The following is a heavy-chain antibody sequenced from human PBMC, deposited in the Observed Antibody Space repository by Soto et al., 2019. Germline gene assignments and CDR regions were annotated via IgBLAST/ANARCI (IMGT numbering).Heavy chain of an antibody. CDR3: ARQPYCSSTSCYPFSNWFDS. D-gene: IGHD2-2*01. V-gene: IGHV4-59*08. J-gene: IGHJ5*01. Sequence: PSETLSLTCTVSGGSISSYYWSWIRQPPGKGLEWIGYIYYSGSTNYNPSLKSRVTISVDTSKNQFSLKLSSVTAADTAVYYCARQPYCSSTSCYPFSNWFDSWGQGTLVTVSS. CDR1: GGSISSYY. CDR2: IYYSGST.